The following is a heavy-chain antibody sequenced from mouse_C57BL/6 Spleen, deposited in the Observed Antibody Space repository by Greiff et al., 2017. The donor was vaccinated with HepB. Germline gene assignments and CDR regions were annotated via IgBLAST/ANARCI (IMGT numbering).Heavy chain of an antibody. D-gene: IGHD2-5*01. CDR1: GFTFSNYW. CDR3: TGGYSNYVGWFAY. V-gene: IGHV6-3*01. J-gene: IGHJ3*01. CDR2: IRLKSDNYAT. Sequence: EVKVEESGGGLVQPGGSMKLSCVASGFTFSNYWMNWVRQSPEKGLEWVAQIRLKSDNYATHYAESVKGRFTIARDDSKSIVYLEMNNLRAEDTGIYYCTGGYSNYVGWFAYWGQGTLVTVSA.